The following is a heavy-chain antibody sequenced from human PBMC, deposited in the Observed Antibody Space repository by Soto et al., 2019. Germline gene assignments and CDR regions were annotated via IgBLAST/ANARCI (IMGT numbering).Heavy chain of an antibody. Sequence: ASVKVSCKASGYTFTSYAMHWVRQAPGQRLEWMGWINAGNGNTKYSQKFQGRVTITRDTSASTAYMELSSLRSEDTAVYYCARMSYGDYGVDAEPNFDEWGQGTLVTVSS. V-gene: IGHV1-3*01. D-gene: IGHD4-17*01. CDR2: INAGNGNT. J-gene: IGHJ4*02. CDR3: ARMSYGDYGVDAEPNFDE. CDR1: GYTFTSYA.